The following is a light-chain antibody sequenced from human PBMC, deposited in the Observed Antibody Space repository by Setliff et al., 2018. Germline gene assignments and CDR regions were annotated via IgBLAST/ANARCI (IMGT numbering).Light chain of an antibody. CDR1: SSNIGSIS. V-gene: IGLV1-44*01. CDR3: SSYRSSSTLVV. J-gene: IGLJ2*01. CDR2: GNS. Sequence: QSVLTQPPSASGTPGQRVTISCSGTSSNIGSISVNWYQHLPGTAPKLLIYGNSQRPSGVPDRFSGSKSGTSASLAITGLQSEDEALYYCSSYRSSSTLVVFGGGTK.